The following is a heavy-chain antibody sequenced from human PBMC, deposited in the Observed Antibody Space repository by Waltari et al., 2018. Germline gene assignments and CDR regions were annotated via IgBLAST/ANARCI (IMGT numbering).Heavy chain of an antibody. V-gene: IGHV3-73*02. CDR3: TSAYSYAYDPYGMDV. CDR1: GFTFSGPA. D-gene: IGHD5-18*01. Sequence: EVQLVESGGGLVQPGGSLNLYCAASGFTFSGPAMRWFRQASGKGLEGVGRIISKVNSYATTYAASVKGRFTISRDDSKNTAYLQMNSLKREDTAVYYCTSAYSYAYDPYGMDVWGRGTTVTVSS. J-gene: IGHJ6*02. CDR2: IISKVNSYAT.